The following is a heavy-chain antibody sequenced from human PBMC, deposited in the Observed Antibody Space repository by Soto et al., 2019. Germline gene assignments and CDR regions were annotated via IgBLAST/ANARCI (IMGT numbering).Heavy chain of an antibody. Sequence: GWSLRLSCAASGFTFSSYGMHWVRQAPGKGLEWVAIIKQDGSEKYYADSVKGRFTISRDNAKNTLYLQMNSLRDEDTAVYYCARAHYDSWSGSVYYYYGMDVWGQGTTVTVSS. V-gene: IGHV3-33*08. D-gene: IGHD3-3*01. CDR3: ARAHYDSWSGSVYYYYGMDV. J-gene: IGHJ6*02. CDR2: IKQDGSEK. CDR1: GFTFSSYG.